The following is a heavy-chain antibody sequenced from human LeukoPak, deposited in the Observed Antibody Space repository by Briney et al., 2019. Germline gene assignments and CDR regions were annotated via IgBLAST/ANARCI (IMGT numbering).Heavy chain of an antibody. CDR1: GFTFSTYS. V-gene: IGHV3-48*01. CDR3: AKAPNAYSSLFDY. CDR2: ISARGTTI. D-gene: IGHD6-13*01. J-gene: IGHJ4*02. Sequence: GGSLRLSCAASGFTFSTYSMNWVRQAPGKGLEWLSYISARGTTIYYADSLKGRLTISRDNAKNALYLQMNSLRAEDTAVYYCAKAPNAYSSLFDYWGQGTLVTVSS.